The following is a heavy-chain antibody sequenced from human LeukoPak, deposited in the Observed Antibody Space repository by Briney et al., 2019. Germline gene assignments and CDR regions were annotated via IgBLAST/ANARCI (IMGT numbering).Heavy chain of an antibody. Sequence: GGSLRLSCAASGFTFSSYSMNWVRQAPGKGLEWVSSISSSSSYIYYADSVKGRFTISRDNAKNSLYLQMNSLRAEDTAVYYCARGVVVAANGARWFDPWGQGTLVTVSS. CDR2: ISSSSSYI. V-gene: IGHV3-21*01. CDR1: GFTFSSYS. CDR3: ARGVVVAANGARWFDP. J-gene: IGHJ5*02. D-gene: IGHD2-15*01.